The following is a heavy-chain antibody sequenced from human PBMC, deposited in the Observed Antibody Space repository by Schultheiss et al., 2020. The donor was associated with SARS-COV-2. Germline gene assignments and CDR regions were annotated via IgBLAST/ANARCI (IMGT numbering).Heavy chain of an antibody. J-gene: IGHJ5*02. Sequence: SETLSLTCTVSGGSISSYYWSWIRQPAGKGLEWIGRIYTSGSTNYNPSLKSRVTMSVDTSKKQFSLNLSSVTAADTAVYYCAIGYSGWRSEWFDPWGQGTLVTVSS. V-gene: IGHV4-4*07. D-gene: IGHD6-19*01. CDR2: IYTSGST. CDR1: GGSISSYY. CDR3: AIGYSGWRSEWFDP.